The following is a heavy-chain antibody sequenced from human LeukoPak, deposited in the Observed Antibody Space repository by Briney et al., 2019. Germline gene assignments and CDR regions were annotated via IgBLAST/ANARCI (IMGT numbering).Heavy chain of an antibody. J-gene: IGHJ4*02. D-gene: IGHD2-21*01. CDR3: AKDERWDILWWSDY. Sequence: GGSLRLSCAASGFTFSRSGMHWVRQAPGKGLEWVAVISYDGSNKYYADSVKGRFTISRDNSKNTVHLQMNSLRAEDTAVYYCAKDERWDILWWSDYWGQGTLVTVSS. CDR2: ISYDGSNK. V-gene: IGHV3-30*18. CDR1: GFTFSRSG.